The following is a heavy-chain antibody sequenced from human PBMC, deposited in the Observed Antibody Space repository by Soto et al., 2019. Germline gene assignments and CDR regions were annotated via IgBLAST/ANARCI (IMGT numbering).Heavy chain of an antibody. V-gene: IGHV6-1*01. D-gene: IGHD3-10*01. CDR1: GGRVSSNSAA. Sequence: SQTLTLTCAISGGRVSSNSAAWDWIRQTPSRGLEWLGRTYYRSKWYNDYAVSVKSRITINPDTSKNQFPLQLNSVTPEDTAVYYCAREVLLWFGEPPKAYYYYYMDVWGKGTTVTVSS. J-gene: IGHJ6*03. CDR3: AREVLLWFGEPPKAYYYYYMDV. CDR2: TYYRSKWYN.